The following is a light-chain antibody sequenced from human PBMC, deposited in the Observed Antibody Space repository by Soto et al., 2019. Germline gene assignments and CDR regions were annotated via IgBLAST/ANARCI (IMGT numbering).Light chain of an antibody. V-gene: IGKV2-30*02. Sequence: LLRSNGATLLDRFQLRPGQSPRRLIYKVSNRDSGVPDRFSGSGSVTDFTLKIIRVEAEDVRLYCCMQATLRRNTFAERTRPEIK. CDR2: KVS. J-gene: IGKJ5*01. CDR1: LLRSNGATL. CDR3: MQATLRRNT.